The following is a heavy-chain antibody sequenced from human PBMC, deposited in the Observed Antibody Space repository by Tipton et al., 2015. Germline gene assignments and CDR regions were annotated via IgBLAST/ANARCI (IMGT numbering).Heavy chain of an antibody. CDR2: IGFDGGHI. D-gene: IGHD3-3*01. CDR3: VKVSALRSRFLEWD. CDR1: GFGFYNYD. J-gene: IGHJ4*01. Sequence: SLRLSCTASGFGFYNYDMHWVRQIPGEGLGWVSVIGFDGGHIDYADSVKGRFIISRDTSKSSLYLHMNSLRVEDTAIYYCVKVSALRSRFLEWDWGHGTLVSVSS. V-gene: IGHV3-33*03.